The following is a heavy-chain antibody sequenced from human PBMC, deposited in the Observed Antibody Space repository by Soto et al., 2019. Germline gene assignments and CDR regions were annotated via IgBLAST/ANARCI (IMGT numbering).Heavy chain of an antibody. V-gene: IGHV4-31*03. CDR1: GGSISSGGYY. Sequence: QVQLQESGPGLVKPSQTLSLTCTVSGGSISSGGYYWSWIRKNPGKGLGWIGYIYYSGSTYYNPSLKSRVTISVDTSKNQFSLKLSSVTAADTAVYYCARGRKLGYSGYDFFDYWGQGTLVTVSS. CDR3: ARGRKLGYSGYDFFDY. D-gene: IGHD5-12*01. J-gene: IGHJ4*02. CDR2: IYYSGST.